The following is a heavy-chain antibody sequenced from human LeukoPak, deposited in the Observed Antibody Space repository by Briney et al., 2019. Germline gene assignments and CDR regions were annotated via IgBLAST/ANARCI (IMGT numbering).Heavy chain of an antibody. Sequence: GGSLRLSCAASGFTFSSYGMSWVRQAPGKGLEWVSAISGSGGSTYYADSVKGRFTISRDNSKSTLYLQMNSLRAEDTAVYYCAKTARNYYYMDVWGKGTTVTISS. V-gene: IGHV3-23*01. CDR1: GFTFSSYG. CDR3: AKTARNYYYMDV. J-gene: IGHJ6*03. CDR2: ISGSGGST.